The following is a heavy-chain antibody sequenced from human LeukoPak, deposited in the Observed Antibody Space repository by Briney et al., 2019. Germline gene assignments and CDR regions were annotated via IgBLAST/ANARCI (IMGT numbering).Heavy chain of an antibody. Sequence: QTGRSLRLSCAASGFIFDDYAMHWVRQAPGKGLEWVSGINWDSGEIHYADSVEGRFTISRDNAKNSVYLQMNSLRAEDTAVYYCARDPLRRFDSWGQGILVTVSS. V-gene: IGHV3-9*01. CDR2: INWDSGEI. CDR3: ARDPLRRFDS. J-gene: IGHJ5*01. CDR1: GFIFDDYA. D-gene: IGHD1-14*01.